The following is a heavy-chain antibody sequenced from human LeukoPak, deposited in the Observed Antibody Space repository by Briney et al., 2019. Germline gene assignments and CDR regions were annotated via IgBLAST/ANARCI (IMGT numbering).Heavy chain of an antibody. CDR2: ISGSGGST. J-gene: IGHJ4*02. D-gene: IGHD3-9*01. V-gene: IGHV3-23*01. CDR3: AKTQYYDILTGSVWFDY. CDR1: GFTFSSYA. Sequence: GGSLRLSCAASGFTFSSYAMSWVRQAPGKGLEWVSAISGSGGSTYYADSVKGRFTISRDNSKNTLYLQMNSLRAEDTAVYYCAKTQYYDILTGSVWFDYWGQGTLVTVSS.